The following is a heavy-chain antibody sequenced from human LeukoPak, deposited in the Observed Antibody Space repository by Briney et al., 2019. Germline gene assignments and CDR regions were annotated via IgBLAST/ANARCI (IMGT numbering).Heavy chain of an antibody. D-gene: IGHD1-26*01. V-gene: IGHV4-61*02. J-gene: IGHJ4*02. CDR2: IYTTGST. CDR1: GGSISSGSYY. CDR3: ARSTTTGRYFDY. Sequence: SETVSLTCTVSGGSISSGSYYWSWIRQPAGKGLDWIGRIYTTGSTNYNPSLKSRVTISVDASKNQFSLKLSSVTAADTAVYYCARSTTTGRYFDYWGQGTLVTVSS.